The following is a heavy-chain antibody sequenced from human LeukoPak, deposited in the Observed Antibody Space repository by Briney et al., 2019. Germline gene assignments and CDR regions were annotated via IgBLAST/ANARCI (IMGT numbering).Heavy chain of an antibody. V-gene: IGHV1-18*01. J-gene: IGHJ6*03. Sequence: ASVKVSCKPSGYTFTSYGISWVRQAPGQGLKWMGRISAYNGNTNYEQKLQGRVTMTTDTSTSTAYMELRSLRSDGTAVYYCARDVFWSGYYPYYYYYYMDVWGKGTTVTVSS. CDR3: ARDVFWSGYYPYYYYYYMDV. D-gene: IGHD3-3*01. CDR1: GYTFTSYG. CDR2: ISAYNGNT.